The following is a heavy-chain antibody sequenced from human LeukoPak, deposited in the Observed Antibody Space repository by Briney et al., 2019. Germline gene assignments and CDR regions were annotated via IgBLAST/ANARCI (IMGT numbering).Heavy chain of an antibody. CDR2: ISGSGDNT. J-gene: IGHJ4*02. D-gene: IGHD5-24*01. CDR1: GLTFSSNY. V-gene: IGHV3-23*01. CDR3: AKDRGY. Sequence: GGSLRLSCAASGLTFSSNYMRWVRQAPGKGLERVSAISGSGDNTYYADSVKGRFTISRDNSKNTLYLQMNSLRVEDTAVYYCAKDRGYWGQGTLVTVSS.